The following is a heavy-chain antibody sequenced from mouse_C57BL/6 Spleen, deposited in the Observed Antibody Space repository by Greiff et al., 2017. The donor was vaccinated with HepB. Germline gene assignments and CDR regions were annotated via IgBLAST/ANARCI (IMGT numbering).Heavy chain of an antibody. CDR1: GFTFSDYY. J-gene: IGHJ1*03. D-gene: IGHD4-1*01. CDR3: ARQRGLGRYFDV. Sequence: EVMLVESGGGLVQPGGSLKLSCAASGFTFSDYYMYWVRQTPEKRLEWVAYISNGGGSTYYPDTVKGRFTISRDNAKNTLYLQMSRLKSEDTAMYYCARQRGLGRYFDVWGTGTTVTVSS. V-gene: IGHV5-12*01. CDR2: ISNGGGST.